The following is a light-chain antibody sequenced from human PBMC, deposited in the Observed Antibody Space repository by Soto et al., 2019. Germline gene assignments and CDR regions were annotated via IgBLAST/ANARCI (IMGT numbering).Light chain of an antibody. J-gene: IGKJ1*01. CDR1: QSISNH. V-gene: IGKV1-39*01. CDR3: QQRYSSPPT. CDR2: AAS. Sequence: DIQMTKSPSSLSASVEDRVIITCRASQSISNHLNWYQQKPGKAPKILIFAASSLQSGVPSRFSGSRSGPDFTLTISSLQTEEFATYYCQQRYSSPPTCGQGTKGDIK.